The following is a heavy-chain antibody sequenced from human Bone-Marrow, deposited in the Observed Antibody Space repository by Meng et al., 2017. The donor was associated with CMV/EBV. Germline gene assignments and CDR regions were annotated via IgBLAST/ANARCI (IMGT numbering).Heavy chain of an antibody. CDR1: GGSISSYY. J-gene: IGHJ6*02. CDR2: IYYSGST. V-gene: IGHV4-59*01. D-gene: IGHD1-1*01. Sequence: SKTLSITCTVSGGSISSYYWSWIRQPPGKGLEWIGYIYYSGSTNYNPSLKSRVTISVDTSKNQFSLKLSSVTAADTAVYYCATLEIALGGGYYGMDVWGQGTTVTVSS. CDR3: ATLEIALGGGYYGMDV.